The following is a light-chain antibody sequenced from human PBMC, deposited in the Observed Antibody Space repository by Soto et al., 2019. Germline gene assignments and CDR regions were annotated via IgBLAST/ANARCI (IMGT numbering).Light chain of an antibody. V-gene: IGLV2-14*01. CDR2: EVT. J-gene: IGLJ1*01. CDR3: NSQTTSGIRV. Sequence: QSALTQPASVSGSPGQSITISCTGTSSDVGGSNHVSWYQHHPGTAPKLIIYEVTYRPSGVSNRFSGDKSGYTASLTISGLQAEDEADYYCNSQTTSGIRVFGTGTKLTVL. CDR1: SSDVGGSNH.